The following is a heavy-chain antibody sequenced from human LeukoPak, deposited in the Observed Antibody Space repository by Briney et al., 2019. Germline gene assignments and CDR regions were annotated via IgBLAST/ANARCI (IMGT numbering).Heavy chain of an antibody. Sequence: GVSLRLSCAASGFTFSNYVIHWVRQAPGKGLEWVTVISYDGSTKNDADSVKGRFTISRDNSKNTVFLEMNSLRPEDTAVYYCARCTVPRWYHWGMDVWGRGTTATVAS. CDR1: GFTFSNYV. CDR3: ARCTVPRWYHWGMDV. CDR2: ISYDGSTK. D-gene: IGHD4-23*01. J-gene: IGHJ6*02. V-gene: IGHV3-30*04.